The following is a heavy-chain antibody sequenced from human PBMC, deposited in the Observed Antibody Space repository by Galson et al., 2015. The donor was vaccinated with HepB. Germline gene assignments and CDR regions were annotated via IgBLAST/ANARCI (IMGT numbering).Heavy chain of an antibody. Sequence: SLRLSCAASGFTVSSNYMSWVRQAPGKGLEWVSVIYSGGSTYYADSVKGRFTISRDNSKTTLYLQMNSLRAEDTAVYYCARASDGYFDLWGRGTLVTVSS. V-gene: IGHV3-53*01. CDR2: IYSGGST. CDR3: ARASDGYFDL. J-gene: IGHJ2*01. CDR1: GFTVSSNY.